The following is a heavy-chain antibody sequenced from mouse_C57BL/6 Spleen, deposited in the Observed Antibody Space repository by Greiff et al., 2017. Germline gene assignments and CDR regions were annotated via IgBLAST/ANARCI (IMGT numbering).Heavy chain of an antibody. D-gene: IGHD2-4*01. V-gene: IGHV1-54*01. CDR2: INPGSGGT. J-gene: IGHJ3*01. CDR3: ARRGGDYDGFAY. CDR1: GYAFTNYL. Sequence: QVQLQQSGAELVRPGTSVKVSCKASGYAFTNYLIEWVKQRPGQGLEWIGVINPGSGGTNYNEKFKGKATLTADKSSSTAYMQLSSLTSEDSAVYFCARRGGDYDGFAYWGQGTLVTVSA.